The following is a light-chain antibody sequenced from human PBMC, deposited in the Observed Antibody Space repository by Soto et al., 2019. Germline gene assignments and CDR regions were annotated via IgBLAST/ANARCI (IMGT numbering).Light chain of an antibody. CDR2: WAS. J-gene: IGKJ1*01. Sequence: DIVMTQSPDSLAVSLGERATINCKSSLSVLYSSNNRNYLAWYQQKPGQPPKLLIYWASTRESGVPDRFSASGSGTDFTLTISSVQAEDVAVYYCQQFYGTPPTFGQGTKVDIK. CDR1: LSVLYSSNNRNY. V-gene: IGKV4-1*01. CDR3: QQFYGTPPT.